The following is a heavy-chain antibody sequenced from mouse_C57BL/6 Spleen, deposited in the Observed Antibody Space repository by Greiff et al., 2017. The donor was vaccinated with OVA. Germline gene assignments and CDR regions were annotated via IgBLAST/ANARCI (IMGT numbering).Heavy chain of an antibody. CDR1: GFTFSDYY. CDR3: ARDIHYGSSYDYAMDY. J-gene: IGHJ4*01. D-gene: IGHD1-1*01. V-gene: IGHV5-16*01. Sequence: EVKLVESEGGLVQPGSSMKLSCTASGFTFSDYYMAWVRQVPEKGLEWVANINYDGSSTYYLDSLKSRFIISRDNAKNILYLQMSSLKSEDTATYYCARDIHYGSSYDYAMDYWGQGTSVTVSS. CDR2: INYDGSST.